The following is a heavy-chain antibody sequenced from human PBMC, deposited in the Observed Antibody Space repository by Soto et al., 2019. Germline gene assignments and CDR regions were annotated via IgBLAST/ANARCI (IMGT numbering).Heavy chain of an antibody. Sequence: ASVKVSCKASGYTFTSYGISWVRQAPGQGLEWMGWISAYNGNTNYAQKLQGRVTMTTDTSTSTAYMELRSLRSDDTAVYYCARVGSHSSGWYVEYYYYGMDVWGQGNTVTVSS. CDR2: ISAYNGNT. J-gene: IGHJ6*02. V-gene: IGHV1-18*01. CDR3: ARVGSHSSGWYVEYYYYGMDV. D-gene: IGHD6-19*01. CDR1: GYTFTSYG.